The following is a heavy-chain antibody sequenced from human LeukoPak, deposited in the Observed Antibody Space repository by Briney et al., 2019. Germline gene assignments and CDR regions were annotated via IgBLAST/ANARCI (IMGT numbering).Heavy chain of an antibody. V-gene: IGHV3-21*04. J-gene: IGHJ4*02. CDR1: GFTFSSYS. Sequence: KAGGSLRLSCAASGFTFSSYSMNWVRQAPGKGLEWVSSISSSSSYIYYADSVKGRFTISRDNSKNTLYLQMNSLRAEDTAVYYCAKVVPAATTDYWGQGTLVTVSS. CDR3: AKVVPAATTDY. CDR2: ISSSSSYI. D-gene: IGHD2-2*01.